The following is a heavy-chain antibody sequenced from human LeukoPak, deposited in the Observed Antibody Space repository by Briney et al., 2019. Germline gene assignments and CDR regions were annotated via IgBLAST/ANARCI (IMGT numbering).Heavy chain of an antibody. J-gene: IGHJ3*02. CDR2: ISSSSTYI. D-gene: IGHD4-17*01. Sequence: PGGSLRLSCAASGFTFSSYSMNWVRQAPGKGLEWVSSISSSSTYIYYADSVKGRFTISRDNAKNSLYLQMNSLRAEDTAVYYCARVVYGAQAFDIWGQGTMVTVSS. CDR3: ARVVYGAQAFDI. CDR1: GFTFSSYS. V-gene: IGHV3-21*01.